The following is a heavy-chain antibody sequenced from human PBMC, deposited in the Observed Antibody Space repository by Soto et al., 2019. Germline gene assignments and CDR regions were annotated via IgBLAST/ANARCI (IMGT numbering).Heavy chain of an antibody. CDR2: ISGSGGST. V-gene: IGHV3-23*01. D-gene: IGHD3-10*01. CDR1: GFTFSSYA. CDR3: AKDNYYGSGSYYTPYWFDP. J-gene: IGHJ5*02. Sequence: VGSLRLSCAASGFTFSSYAMSWVRQAPGKGLEWVSAISGSGGSTYYADSVKGRFTISRDNSKNTLYLQMNSLRVEDTAVYYCAKDNYYGSGSYYTPYWFDPWGQGTLVTVSS.